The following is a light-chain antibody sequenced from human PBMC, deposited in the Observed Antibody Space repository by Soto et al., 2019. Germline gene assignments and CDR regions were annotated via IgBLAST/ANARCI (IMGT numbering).Light chain of an antibody. V-gene: IGKV3-15*01. CDR1: QSVSSN. Sequence: EIVMTQSPATLSLSPGERATLSCRASQSVSSNLAWYQQKVGQAPRLLIYGASTRATDIPARFSGSGSGTEFTLTISSLQSEDFAVYYCQQYNNWPHLTFGGGTKVDIK. CDR2: GAS. CDR3: QQYNNWPHLT. J-gene: IGKJ4*01.